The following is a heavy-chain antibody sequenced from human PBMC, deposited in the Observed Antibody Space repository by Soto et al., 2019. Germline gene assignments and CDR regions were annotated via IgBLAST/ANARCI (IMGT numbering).Heavy chain of an antibody. CDR2: TYYRSKWST. D-gene: IGHD1-26*01. CDR1: GDSVSSKSAA. Sequence: SQTISLTCVISGDSVSSKSAAWNWIRQSPSRGLEWLGRTYYRSKWSTDYAISVKSRITINPDTSNNHFSLQLKSVTPEDTAVYYCTRALSGSYDHWGQGTLVTV. J-gene: IGHJ5*02. V-gene: IGHV6-1*01. CDR3: TRALSGSYDH.